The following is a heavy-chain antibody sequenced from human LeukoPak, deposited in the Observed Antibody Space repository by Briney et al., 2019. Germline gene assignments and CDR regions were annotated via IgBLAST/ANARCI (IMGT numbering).Heavy chain of an antibody. D-gene: IGHD3-22*01. J-gene: IGHJ5*02. CDR2: IYYSGST. CDR3: ARHRYYYVSSGYSSKP. V-gene: IGHV4-59*01. Sequence: SETLSLTCTVSGASISSYYWSWIRQPPGKGLEWIGYIYYSGSTNYNPSLKSRVTISVDTSKNQFPLRLSSVTAANTAVNSGARHRYYYVSSGYSSKPWGKGTRVTVSS. CDR1: GASISSYY.